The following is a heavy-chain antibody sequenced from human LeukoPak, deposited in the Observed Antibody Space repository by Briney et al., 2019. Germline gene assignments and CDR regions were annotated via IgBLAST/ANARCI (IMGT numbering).Heavy chain of an antibody. D-gene: IGHD4-23*01. CDR2: IKSKTDGGTT. V-gene: IGHV3-15*01. CDR1: GFTFSNAW. CDR3: ARDLVYGGNWAFDI. Sequence: GGSLRLSCAASGFTFSNAWMSWVRQAPGKGLEWVGRIKSKTDGGTTDYAAPVKGRFTISRDNSKNTLYLQMNSLRAEDTAVYYCARDLVYGGNWAFDIWGQGTMVTVSS. J-gene: IGHJ3*02.